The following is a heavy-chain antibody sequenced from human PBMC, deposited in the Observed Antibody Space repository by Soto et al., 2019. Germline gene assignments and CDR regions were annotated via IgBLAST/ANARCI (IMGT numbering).Heavy chain of an antibody. D-gene: IGHD3-9*01. J-gene: IGHJ3*01. Sequence: ASETLSLTCTVSGGSISSSSYYWGWIRQPPGKGLEWIGSIYYSGSTYYNQSLKSRVTISVDTSKNQFSLKLTSVTAADAAVYFCARLDWLSNNYRGGAFDFWGQGTMVTVSS. CDR1: GGSISSSSYY. V-gene: IGHV4-39*01. CDR2: IYYSGST. CDR3: ARLDWLSNNYRGGAFDF.